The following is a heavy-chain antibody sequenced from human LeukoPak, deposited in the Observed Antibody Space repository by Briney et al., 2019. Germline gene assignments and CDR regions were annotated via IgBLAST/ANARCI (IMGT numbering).Heavy chain of an antibody. CDR3: ARAPRDRGYCGATSCFEYMDV. CDR1: GYPISSGYY. CDR2: IFYNGNT. Sequence: SETLSLTCTVSGYPISSGYYWSWLRQPPGKGLEWIAYIFYNGNTKYNPSLKSRVTISVDTSKTQFSLKVTSVTAADTAVYYCARAPRDRGYCGATSCFEYMDVWGRGTTVTISS. V-gene: IGHV4-61*01. D-gene: IGHD2-2*01. J-gene: IGHJ6*03.